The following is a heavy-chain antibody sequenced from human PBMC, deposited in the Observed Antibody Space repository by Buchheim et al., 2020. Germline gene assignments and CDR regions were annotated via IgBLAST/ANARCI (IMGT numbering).Heavy chain of an antibody. J-gene: IGHJ4*02. D-gene: IGHD3-22*01. CDR2: IYYSGST. CDR1: GGPISSGGYY. Sequence: QVQLQESGPGLVKPSQTLSLTCTVSGGPISSGGYYWSWIRQHPGKGLEWIGYIYYSGSTYSNPSLKSPATISVDTSKHQFSLKLSSVTAADTAVYYCARETALDSSLIKVFDYWGQGTL. V-gene: IGHV4-31*01. CDR3: ARETALDSSLIKVFDY.